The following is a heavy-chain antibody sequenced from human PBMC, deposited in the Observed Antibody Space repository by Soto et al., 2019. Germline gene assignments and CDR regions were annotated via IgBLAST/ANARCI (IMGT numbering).Heavy chain of an antibody. D-gene: IGHD2-2*01. CDR3: TREVVVSRGASYFGY. Sequence: GGSLRLSCAASGFTFSSYAMYWVRQAPGKGLQYVSGITSNGRSTYYANSVKGRFTISRDNFKSTLYLQMGSLRGEDMAVYYCTREVVVSRGASYFGYWGPGTLVTVSS. V-gene: IGHV3-64*01. J-gene: IGHJ4*02. CDR1: GFTFSSYA. CDR2: ITSNGRST.